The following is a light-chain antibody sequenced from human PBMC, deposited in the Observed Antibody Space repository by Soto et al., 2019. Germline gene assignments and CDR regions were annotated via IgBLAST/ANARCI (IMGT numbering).Light chain of an antibody. CDR3: LQHNTYPWT. CDR1: QGVGNY. V-gene: IGKV1-17*03. CDR2: AAS. Sequence: DLQMTQSPSAMSASVGDRVTITCRASQGVGNYLVWFQQKPGKVPQRLIFAASNLQSGVPSRFSGSGSGTEFILTINTLQPEYSATYYCLQHNTYPWTFGQGTKVEI. J-gene: IGKJ1*01.